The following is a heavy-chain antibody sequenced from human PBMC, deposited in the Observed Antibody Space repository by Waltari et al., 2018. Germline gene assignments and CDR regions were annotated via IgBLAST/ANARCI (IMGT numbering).Heavy chain of an antibody. D-gene: IGHD3-10*01. CDR2: ISSSSTTI. Sequence: EVQLVASGGGLVQPGGSLRLSCAASEFTFSSYPMNWVRQAPGKGLEWVSYISSSSTTIYYADSVKGRFTISRDNAKNSLYLQMNSLRDEDTAVYYCARENYYGSGTYPMDVWGKGTTVTVSS. CDR1: EFTFSSYP. V-gene: IGHV3-48*02. CDR3: ARENYYGSGTYPMDV. J-gene: IGHJ6*04.